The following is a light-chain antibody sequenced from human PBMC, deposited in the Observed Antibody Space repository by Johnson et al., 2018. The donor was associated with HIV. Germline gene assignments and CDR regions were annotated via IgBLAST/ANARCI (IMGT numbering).Light chain of an antibody. V-gene: IGLV1-51*02. CDR1: SSNIENNY. Sequence: QSVLTQPPSVSATPGQKVTISCSGSSSNIENNYVSWYQQLPETAPKLLIYENNKRPSGIPDRFSGSKSGTSATLGVTGLQTGDAADYFCGTWDSSLSAGVFGTGTKVTVL. CDR2: ENN. J-gene: IGLJ1*01. CDR3: GTWDSSLSAGV.